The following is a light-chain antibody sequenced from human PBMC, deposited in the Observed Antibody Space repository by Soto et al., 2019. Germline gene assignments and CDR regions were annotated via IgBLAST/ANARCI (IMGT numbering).Light chain of an antibody. Sequence: QSVLTQPPSVSGAPGQRVTISCTGSSYNIGAGYDVRVYQHLPGTAPKLLIYGNSNRPSGVPDRFSGSKSGTSASLAITGLQAEDEADYYCQSYDSSLSGYVFGTGTKVTVL. J-gene: IGLJ1*01. CDR1: SYNIGAGYD. V-gene: IGLV1-40*01. CDR3: QSYDSSLSGYV. CDR2: GNS.